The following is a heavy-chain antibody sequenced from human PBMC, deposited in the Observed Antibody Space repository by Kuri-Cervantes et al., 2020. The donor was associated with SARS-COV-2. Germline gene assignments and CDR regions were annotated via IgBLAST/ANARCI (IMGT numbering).Heavy chain of an antibody. D-gene: IGHD4-11*01. CDR1: GFTFSSYA. Sequence: GESLKISCAASGFTFSSYAMHWVRQAPGKGLEWVSSISDTDNTTYYADSVKGRFTISRDNAKNSLYLQMNSLRAEDTAVYYCAKDPAYSDSFDYWGQGTPVTVSS. J-gene: IGHJ4*02. CDR3: AKDPAYSDSFDY. V-gene: IGHV3-21*04. CDR2: ISDTDNTT.